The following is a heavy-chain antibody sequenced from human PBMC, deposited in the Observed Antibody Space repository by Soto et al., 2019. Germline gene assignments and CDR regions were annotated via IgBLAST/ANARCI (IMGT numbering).Heavy chain of an antibody. CDR1: GGSISSGGYS. V-gene: IGHV4-30-2*01. D-gene: IGHD5-18*01. CDR2: IYHSGST. CDR3: ARVRGYSYGLFDY. Sequence: SETLSLTCAVSGGSISSGGYSWSWIRQPPGKGLEWIGYIYHSGSTYYNPSLKSRVTISVDRSKNQFSLKLSSVTAADTAVYYCARVRGYSYGLFDYWGQGTLVTVSS. J-gene: IGHJ4*02.